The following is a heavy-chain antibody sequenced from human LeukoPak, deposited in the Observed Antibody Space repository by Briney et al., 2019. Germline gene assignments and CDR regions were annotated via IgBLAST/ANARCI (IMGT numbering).Heavy chain of an antibody. CDR1: GYSFTSYW. V-gene: IGHV5-51*01. D-gene: IGHD2-15*01. Sequence: GESLKISCKGSGYSFTSYWISWVRQMPGKGLEWMGLINAADSDTRYGPSFQGQVLISVDKSISTAYLQWGNLKATDTALYYCARLPCTGGSCSKTFDYWGQGTLVTVSS. CDR3: ARLPCTGGSCSKTFDY. J-gene: IGHJ4*02. CDR2: INAADSDT.